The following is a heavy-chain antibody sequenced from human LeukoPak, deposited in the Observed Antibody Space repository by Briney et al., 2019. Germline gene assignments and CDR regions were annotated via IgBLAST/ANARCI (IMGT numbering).Heavy chain of an antibody. CDR1: GFTFSNYD. J-gene: IGHJ4*02. V-gene: IGHV3-48*01. Sequence: GGSLRLSCAASGFTFSNYDMNWVRQAPGKGLEWISYISSSSNTIYYADSVQGRITISRDNAKNTLYLQMHSLRAEDTAVYYCAKDDREVVVTYFDYWGQGTLVTVSS. D-gene: IGHD3-22*01. CDR2: ISSSSNTI. CDR3: AKDDREVVVTYFDY.